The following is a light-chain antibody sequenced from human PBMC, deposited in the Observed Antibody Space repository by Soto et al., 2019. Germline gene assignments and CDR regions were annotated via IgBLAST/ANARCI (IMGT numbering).Light chain of an antibody. CDR1: QSISSY. CDR3: QQSYTTPFT. Sequence: DIQMTQSPSSLSASVGDRVTITCRPSQSISSYLNWYRQKPGKAPELLIYAASSLQSGVPSVFSASGSGTDFTLTISSLQPDDFATYYCQQSYTTPFTFGPGTKVDIK. V-gene: IGKV1-39*01. J-gene: IGKJ3*01. CDR2: AAS.